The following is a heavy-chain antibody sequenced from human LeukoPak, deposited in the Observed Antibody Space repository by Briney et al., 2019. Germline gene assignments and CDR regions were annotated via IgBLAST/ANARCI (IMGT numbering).Heavy chain of an antibody. J-gene: IGHJ3*02. D-gene: IGHD4-23*01. CDR3: ARRAYGGKAAFGM. CDR1: GGSIISDTYY. CDR2: IFSSGST. V-gene: IGHV4-61*02. Sequence: PSETLSLSCSVSGGSIISDTYYWSCIRQPAGEGLEWIGRIFSSGSTNYNPSLKSRATMSVDTSKNQFSLKLSSVTAADTAVYYCARRAYGGKAAFGMWGQGTMVTVSS.